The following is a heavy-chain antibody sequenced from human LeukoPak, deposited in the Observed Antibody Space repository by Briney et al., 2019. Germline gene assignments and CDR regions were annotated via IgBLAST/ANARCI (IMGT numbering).Heavy chain of an antibody. D-gene: IGHD2-15*01. Sequence: GGSLLLSCAASGFTFSNYGMHWVRRAPGKELEWVAVISYDESDKYYADSVKGRFTISRDNSKNTLYLQMNSLRPEDTAVYYCAKGVVAATNAAYYGMDVWGQGTTVTVSS. CDR2: ISYDESDK. V-gene: IGHV3-30*18. CDR3: AKGVVAATNAAYYGMDV. J-gene: IGHJ6*02. CDR1: GFTFSNYG.